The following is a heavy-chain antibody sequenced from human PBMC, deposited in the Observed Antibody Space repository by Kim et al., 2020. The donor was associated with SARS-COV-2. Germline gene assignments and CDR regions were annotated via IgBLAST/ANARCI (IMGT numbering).Heavy chain of an antibody. J-gene: IGHJ6*02. Sequence: KGPFTISRDNSKNTRYLQRNSLRAEDTAVYYCARDSAVYYYGMDVWGQGTTVTVSS. CDR3: ARDSAVYYYGMDV. V-gene: IGHV3-30*07. D-gene: IGHD3-10*01.